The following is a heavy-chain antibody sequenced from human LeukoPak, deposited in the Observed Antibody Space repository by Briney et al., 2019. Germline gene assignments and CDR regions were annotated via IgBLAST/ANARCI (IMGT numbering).Heavy chain of an antibody. D-gene: IGHD3-16*01. CDR1: GYTFTSYD. V-gene: IGHV1-8*01. Sequence: GASVKVSCKASGYTFTSYDINGVRQATGQGLEWMGWMNPNSGNTGCAQKFQGRHTITRNTSISTAYMELSSLRSEDTAVYYCARVNSPDYGYYYYYGMDVWGQGTTVTVSS. J-gene: IGHJ6*02. CDR2: MNPNSGNT. CDR3: ARVNSPDYGYYYYYGMDV.